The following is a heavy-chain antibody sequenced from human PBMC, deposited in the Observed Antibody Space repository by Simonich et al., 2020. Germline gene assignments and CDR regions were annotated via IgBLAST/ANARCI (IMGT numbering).Heavy chain of an antibody. V-gene: IGHV3-74*01. CDR2: IKSDGSST. CDR3: ARNRLDY. J-gene: IGHJ4*02. CDR1: CFTFSSYW. Sequence: EVQLVESGGGLVQPGGSLRLSCAASCFTFSSYWRHWVRQAPGTGWVWGSSIKSDGSSTSYADSVKGRFTISRDNAKNTLYLQMNRLRAEDTAVYYCARNRLDYWGQGTLVTVSS.